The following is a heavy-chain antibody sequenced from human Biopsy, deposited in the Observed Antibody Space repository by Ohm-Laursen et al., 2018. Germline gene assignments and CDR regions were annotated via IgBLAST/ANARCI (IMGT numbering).Heavy chain of an antibody. CDR2: IIPMFGTT. CDR3: ASHVTYNFNGGLDY. CDR1: RVTFSSYA. V-gene: IGHV1-69*06. D-gene: IGHD1-14*01. J-gene: IGHJ4*01. Sequence: FSVKVSCKSSRVTFSSYAVSWVRQAPGQGLEWMGGIIPMFGTTNYAQKFQGRLSITADKSTTAAYLELSGLRSEDTAVYYCASHVTYNFNGGLDYWGHGTLVTVSS.